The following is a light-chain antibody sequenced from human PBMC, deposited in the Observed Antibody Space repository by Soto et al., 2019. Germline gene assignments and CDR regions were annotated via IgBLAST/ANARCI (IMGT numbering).Light chain of an antibody. CDR3: QKYDNLPIT. J-gene: IGKJ5*01. Sequence: DIQMTHSPASLSESVGGRGTISFLASQSIGRNLNWYQQKPGKHPTPLMFTSSNLQSGVPSRFSGSGSGTDFILTISSLQPEDFATYYCQKYDNLPITGGQGPRLEIK. CDR2: TSS. V-gene: IGKV1-39*01. CDR1: QSIGRN.